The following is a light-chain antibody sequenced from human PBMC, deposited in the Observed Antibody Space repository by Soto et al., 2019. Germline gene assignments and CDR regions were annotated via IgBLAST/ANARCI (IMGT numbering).Light chain of an antibody. Sequence: DIQMTQSPSTLSGSVGDRVTITCRASQTISSWLAWYQQKPGKAPKLLIYKASTLKSGVPPRFSGSGSGTEFTLTISSLQPDDFATYYCQHYNSYSEAFGQGTKVELK. CDR2: KAS. V-gene: IGKV1-5*03. J-gene: IGKJ1*01. CDR3: QHYNSYSEA. CDR1: QTISSW.